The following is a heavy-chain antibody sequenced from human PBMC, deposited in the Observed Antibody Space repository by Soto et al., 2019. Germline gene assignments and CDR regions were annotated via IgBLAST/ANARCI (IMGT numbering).Heavy chain of an antibody. D-gene: IGHD6-6*01. Sequence: EVQLVQSGAEVKKPGESLKISCKGSGYTFSNYWIAWVRQMPGKGLEWMGIIYPGDSESRLRPSFQGQVSISADKAISTAYLQWSSLKASDSAVYDCATCIEARPGAVDVWGQGTTVTVAS. CDR2: IYPGDSES. V-gene: IGHV5-51*01. J-gene: IGHJ6*02. CDR3: ATCIEARPGAVDV. CDR1: GYTFSNYW.